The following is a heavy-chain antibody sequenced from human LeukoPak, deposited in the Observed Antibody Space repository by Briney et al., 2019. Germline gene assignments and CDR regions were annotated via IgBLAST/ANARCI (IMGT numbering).Heavy chain of an antibody. V-gene: IGHV3-23*01. CDR3: ARDWFHAIDY. D-gene: IGHD2/OR15-2a*01. CDR2: ITGSGGST. Sequence: PGGSLRLSCAASGFTFSNYGLSWVRQAPGKGLEWVSGITGSGGSTYYADSVKGRFTISRDNAKNTLYLQMNSLRDEDTAVYYCARDWFHAIDYWGQGTLVTVSS. CDR1: GFTFSNYG. J-gene: IGHJ4*02.